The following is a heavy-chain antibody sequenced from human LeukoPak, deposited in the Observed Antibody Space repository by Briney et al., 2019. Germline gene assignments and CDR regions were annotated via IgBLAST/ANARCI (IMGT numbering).Heavy chain of an antibody. CDR1: GFTFEDHV. CDR3: AKDLGGSATTV. J-gene: IGHJ4*02. D-gene: IGHD2-2*01. V-gene: IGHV3-9*01. CDR2: ISWSGDRM. Sequence: SLRLSCAASGFTFEDHVMHWVRQAPGEGLEWVSSISWSGDRMGYADAVKGRFTISRDNAKNSLFLQMNSLRVEDTALYYCAKDLGGSATTVWGQGTLVTVSS.